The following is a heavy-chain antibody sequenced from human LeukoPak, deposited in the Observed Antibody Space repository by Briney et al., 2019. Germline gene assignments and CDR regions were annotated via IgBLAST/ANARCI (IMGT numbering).Heavy chain of an antibody. J-gene: IGHJ3*02. CDR1: GGTFSSYA. CDR3: ARGAVAVYAFDI. Sequence: SVKVSCKASGGTFSSYAISWVRQAPGQGLEWMGRIIPILGIANYAQKFQGRVTITADKSTSTAYMELSSLRSEDTAVYYCARGAVAVYAFDIWGQGTMVTVSS. V-gene: IGHV1-69*04. D-gene: IGHD6-19*01. CDR2: IIPILGIA.